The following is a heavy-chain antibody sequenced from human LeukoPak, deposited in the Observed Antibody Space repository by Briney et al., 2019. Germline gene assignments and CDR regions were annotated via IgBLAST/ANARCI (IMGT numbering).Heavy chain of an antibody. V-gene: IGHV4-59*01. CDR3: ARAAYCGGDCYSGAFDI. D-gene: IGHD2-21*01. CDR1: GGSISSYY. J-gene: IGHJ3*02. Sequence: PSETLSLTCTVSGGSISSYYWSWIRQPPGKGLEWIGYIHYSGSTNYNPSLKSRVTISVDTSKNQFSLKLSSVTAADTAVYYCARAAYCGGDCYSGAFDIWGQGTMVTVSS. CDR2: IHYSGST.